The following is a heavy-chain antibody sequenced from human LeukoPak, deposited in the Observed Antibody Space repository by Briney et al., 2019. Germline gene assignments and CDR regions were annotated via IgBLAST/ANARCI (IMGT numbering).Heavy chain of an antibody. J-gene: IGHJ4*02. V-gene: IGHV3-21*01. CDR2: ISSSSSYI. Sequence: GGSLRLSCAASGFTFSSYSMNWVRQAPGKGLEWVSSISSSSSYIYYADSVKGRFTISRDNAKNSLYLQMNSLRAEDTAVYYCARHPVFGVVIKGGFDYWGQGTLVTVSS. D-gene: IGHD3-3*01. CDR3: ARHPVFGVVIKGGFDY. CDR1: GFTFSSYS.